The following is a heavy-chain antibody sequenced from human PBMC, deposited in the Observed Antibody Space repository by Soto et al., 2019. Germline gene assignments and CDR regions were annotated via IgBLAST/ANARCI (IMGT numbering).Heavy chain of an antibody. J-gene: IGHJ4*02. D-gene: IGHD2-2*01. CDR2: IYYSGST. V-gene: IGHV4-31*03. Sequence: PSETLSLTCTVSGGSISSGGYYWSWIRQHPGKGLEWIGYIYYSGSTYYNPSLKSRVKISVATSKNQFSLKLRSVTAADTAVYYCARSHSSTSFDYSGQGTLVTVSS. CDR3: ARSHSSTSFDY. CDR1: GGSISSGGYY.